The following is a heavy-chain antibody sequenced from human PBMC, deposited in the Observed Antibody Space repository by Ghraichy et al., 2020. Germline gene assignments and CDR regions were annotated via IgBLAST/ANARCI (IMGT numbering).Heavy chain of an antibody. CDR3: ARGGIYPQTIHTFYFDY. Sequence: SVKVSCKASGGTFSSYAIRWVRQAPGHGLEWMGGIIPFFGTANYAQKFQGRVTITADASTSTAYMELSSLRSEDTAVYYCARGGIYPQTIHTFYFDYWGQGTLVTVSS. V-gene: IGHV1-69*13. CDR2: IIPFFGTA. CDR1: GGTFSSYA. J-gene: IGHJ4*02. D-gene: IGHD2/OR15-2a*01.